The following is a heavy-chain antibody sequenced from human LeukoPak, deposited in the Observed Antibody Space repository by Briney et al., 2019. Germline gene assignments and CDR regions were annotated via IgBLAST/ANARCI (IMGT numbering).Heavy chain of an antibody. CDR2: IYYSGST. CDR3: ARDLEFGQPLFDY. CDR1: DGSISSHY. D-gene: IGHD1-14*01. J-gene: IGHJ4*02. V-gene: IGHV4-59*11. Sequence: SETLSLTCTVSDGSISSHYWSWTRQPPGKGLEWIGYIYYSGSTNYNPSLKSRVTISVDTSKNQFSLKLSSVTAADTAVYYCARDLEFGQPLFDYWGQGTLVTVSS.